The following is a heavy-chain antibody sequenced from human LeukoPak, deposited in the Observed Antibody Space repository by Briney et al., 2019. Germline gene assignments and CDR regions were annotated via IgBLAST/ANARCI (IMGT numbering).Heavy chain of an antibody. CDR3: ARDPGIAVAGMLDY. V-gene: IGHV1-2*02. Sequence: ASVKVSCKAPGYTFTGYYMHWVRQAPGQGLEWMGWINPNSGGTNYAQKFQGRVTMTRDTSISTAYMELSRLRSDDTAVYYCARDPGIAVAGMLDYWGQGTLVTVSS. CDR1: GYTFTGYY. CDR2: INPNSGGT. J-gene: IGHJ4*02. D-gene: IGHD6-19*01.